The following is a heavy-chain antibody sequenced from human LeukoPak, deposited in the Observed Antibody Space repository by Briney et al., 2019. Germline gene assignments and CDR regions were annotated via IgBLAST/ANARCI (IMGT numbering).Heavy chain of an antibody. Sequence: GGSLRLSCAASGFTFSSYSMNWVRQAPGKGLEWVSAISGSGGSTYYADSVKGRFTISRDNSKNTLYLQMNSLRAEDTAVYYCANHPRGERLDYWGQGTLVTVSS. CDR1: GFTFSSYS. D-gene: IGHD1-1*01. CDR3: ANHPRGERLDY. J-gene: IGHJ4*02. CDR2: ISGSGGST. V-gene: IGHV3-23*01.